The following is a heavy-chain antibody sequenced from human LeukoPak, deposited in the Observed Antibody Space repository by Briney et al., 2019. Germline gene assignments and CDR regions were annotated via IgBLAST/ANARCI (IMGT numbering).Heavy chain of an antibody. CDR1: GGSISSGDYY. CDR3: ARGLISYVDY. D-gene: IGHD2-8*01. J-gene: IGHJ4*02. CDR2: IYYSGST. Sequence: SETLSLTCTVSGGSISSGDYYWSWIRQPPGKGLEWIGYIYYSGSTYYNPSLKSRVTISVDTSKNQFSLNLNSVTAADTAVYYCARGLISYVDYWGQGTLVTVSS. V-gene: IGHV4-30-4*01.